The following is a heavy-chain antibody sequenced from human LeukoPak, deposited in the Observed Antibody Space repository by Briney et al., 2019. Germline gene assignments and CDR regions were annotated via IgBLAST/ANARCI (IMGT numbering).Heavy chain of an antibody. J-gene: IGHJ4*02. Sequence: GGSLRLFCAASGFTFSSYAMSWVRQAPGKGLEWVSAISGSGGSTYYADSVKGRFTISRDNSKNTLYLQMNSLRAEDTAVYYCAKDPPYYDFWSGYYTTDYWGQGTLVTVSS. CDR2: ISGSGGST. CDR1: GFTFSSYA. D-gene: IGHD3-3*01. CDR3: AKDPPYYDFWSGYYTTDY. V-gene: IGHV3-23*01.